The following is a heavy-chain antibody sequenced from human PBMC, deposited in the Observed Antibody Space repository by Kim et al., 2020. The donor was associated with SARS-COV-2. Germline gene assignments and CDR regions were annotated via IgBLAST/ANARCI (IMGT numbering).Heavy chain of an antibody. CDR3: ARDLGPQQLDPYYFDY. CDR1: GFTFSSYA. CDR2: ISYDGSNK. J-gene: IGHJ4*02. V-gene: IGHV3-30-3*01. Sequence: GGSLRLSCAASGFTFSSYAMHWVRQAPGKGLEWVAVISYDGSNKYYADSVKGRFTISRDNSKNTLYLQMNSLRAEDTAVYYCARDLGPQQLDPYYFDYWGQGTLVTVSS. D-gene: IGHD6-13*01.